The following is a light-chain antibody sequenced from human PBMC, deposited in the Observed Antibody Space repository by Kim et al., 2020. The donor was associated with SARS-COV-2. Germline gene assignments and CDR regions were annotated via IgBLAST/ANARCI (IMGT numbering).Light chain of an antibody. J-gene: IGLJ2*01. CDR1: SSDVGNYDL. CDR2: EVS. CDR3: CSYATGTTLV. V-gene: IGLV2-23*02. Sequence: QSVLTQPASVSGSPGQSITVSCTGTSSDVGNYDLVSWYQQHPGKAPKLLISEVSKRPSGVSNRFSGSKSGNTASLTISGLQADDEADYYCCSYATGTTLVFGGGTQLTV.